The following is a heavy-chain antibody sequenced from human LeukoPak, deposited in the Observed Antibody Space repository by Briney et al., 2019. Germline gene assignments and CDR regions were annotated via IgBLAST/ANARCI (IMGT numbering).Heavy chain of an antibody. CDR3: ARVKDFAYSFFDL. CDR2: VCRSGNT. J-gene: IGHJ2*01. V-gene: IGHV4-59*01. CDR1: GGSISQYY. Sequence: SETLSLTCTLSGGSISQYYWSWIRQPPGKGPEWIGYVCRSGNTNYNPSLKSRVTISVDTSKNHFSLNLTSVTAADTAVYYCARVKDFAYSFFDLWGRGTLVTVSS.